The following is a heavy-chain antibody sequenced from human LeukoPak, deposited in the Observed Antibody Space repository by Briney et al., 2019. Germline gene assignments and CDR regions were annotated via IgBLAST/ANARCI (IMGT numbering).Heavy chain of an antibody. Sequence: SETLSLTCTVSGYSISSGYYWGWIRQPPGKGLEWIGSIYHSGSTYYNPSLKSRVTISVDTSKNQFSLKLSSVTAADTAVYYCASGSSGWYYFDYWGQGTLVTVSS. CDR1: GYSISSGYY. V-gene: IGHV4-38-2*02. J-gene: IGHJ4*02. CDR2: IYHSGST. CDR3: ASGSSGWYYFDY. D-gene: IGHD6-19*01.